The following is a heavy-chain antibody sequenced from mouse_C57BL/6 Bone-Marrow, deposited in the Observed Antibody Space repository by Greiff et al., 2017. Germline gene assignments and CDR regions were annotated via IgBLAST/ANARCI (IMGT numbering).Heavy chain of an antibody. J-gene: IGHJ2*01. V-gene: IGHV1-81*01. Sequence: QVQLKESGAELARPGASVKLSCKASGYTFTSYGISWVKQRTGQGLEWIGEIYPRSGNTYYNEKFKGKATLTADKSSSPASRELRSLTSEDSSVYFCALGGGGIFDYWGQGTTLTVAS. D-gene: IGHD3-3*01. CDR3: ALGGGGIFDY. CDR1: GYTFTSYG. CDR2: IYPRSGNT.